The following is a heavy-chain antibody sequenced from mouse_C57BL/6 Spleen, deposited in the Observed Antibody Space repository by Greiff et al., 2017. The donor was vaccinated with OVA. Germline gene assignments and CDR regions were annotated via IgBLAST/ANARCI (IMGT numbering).Heavy chain of an antibody. CDR2: INPSSGYT. Sequence: QVQLQQSGAELARPGASVKMSCKASGYTFTSYTMHWVKQRPGQGLAWIGYINPSSGYTKYNQKFKDKATLTADKSSRPTYMQLSSLTSEDSAGYYCARNLYDGYYYFDYWGQGTTLTVSS. CDR1: GYTFTSYT. D-gene: IGHD2-3*01. CDR3: ARNLYDGYYYFDY. V-gene: IGHV1-4*01. J-gene: IGHJ2*01.